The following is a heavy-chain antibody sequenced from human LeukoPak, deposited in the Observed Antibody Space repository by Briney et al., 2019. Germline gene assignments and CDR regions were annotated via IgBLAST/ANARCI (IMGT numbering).Heavy chain of an antibody. CDR1: GGSISSSSYY. D-gene: IGHD6-13*01. Sequence: PSETLSLTCTVSGGSISSSSYYWGWIRQPPGKGLEWIGSIYYSGSTYYNPSLKSRVTISVDTSKNQFSLKLSSVTAADTAVYFCARPAGQGYSSRVENWGQGTLVTVSS. CDR2: IYYSGST. J-gene: IGHJ4*02. CDR3: ARPAGQGYSSRVEN. V-gene: IGHV4-39*01.